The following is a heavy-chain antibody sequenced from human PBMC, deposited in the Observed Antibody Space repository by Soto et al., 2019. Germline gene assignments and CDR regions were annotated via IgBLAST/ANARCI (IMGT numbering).Heavy chain of an antibody. V-gene: IGHV1-69*01. J-gene: IGHJ6*02. D-gene: IGHD6-19*01. CDR2: IIPIFGTA. CDR3: AKVRYSSPIGYYYGMDV. Sequence: QAQLEQSGGEVKKTGSSVNVSCNASRVAFSKFIVTWVRQAPGLGLEWVGGIIPIFGTANYAQKFQGRVPITADESTSTSYMEVNNLRSEDTAVYYCAKVRYSSPIGYYYGMDVWGQGTTVTVSS. CDR1: RVAFSKFI.